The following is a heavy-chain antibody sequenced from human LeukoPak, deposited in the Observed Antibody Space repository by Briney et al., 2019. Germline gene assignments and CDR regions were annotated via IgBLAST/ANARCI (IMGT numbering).Heavy chain of an antibody. J-gene: IGHJ5*02. D-gene: IGHD3-10*01. CDR2: ISGSGART. Sequence: SGGSLRLSCAASGFTFRSFAMSWVRLAPGKGLEWVSSISGSGARTYYADSVKGRFTISRDNSKNTLYLQMNSLRAEDTAVYYCAKGVRGVIIRGGGNWFDPWGQGTLVTVSS. CDR3: AKGVRGVIIRGGGNWFDP. V-gene: IGHV3-23*01. CDR1: GFTFRSFA.